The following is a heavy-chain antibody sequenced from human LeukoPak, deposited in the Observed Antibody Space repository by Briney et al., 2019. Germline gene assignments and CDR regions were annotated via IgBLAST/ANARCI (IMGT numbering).Heavy chain of an antibody. V-gene: IGHV3-9*01. CDR2: ISWNSGSI. Sequence: GGSLRLSCAASGFAFDDYAMHWVRHAPGKGLEWVSGISWNSGSIGYADSVKGRFTISRDNAKNSLYLQMNSPRAEDTALYYCAKDIRGYGPNYFDYWGQGTLVTVSS. D-gene: IGHD5-18*01. CDR3: AKDIRGYGPNYFDY. CDR1: GFAFDDYA. J-gene: IGHJ4*02.